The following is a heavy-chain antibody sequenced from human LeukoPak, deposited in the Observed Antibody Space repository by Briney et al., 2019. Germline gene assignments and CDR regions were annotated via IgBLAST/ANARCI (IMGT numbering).Heavy chain of an antibody. CDR3: ARWGLGKGDGFDI. CDR2: INSDGSST. J-gene: IGHJ3*02. V-gene: IGHV3-74*01. D-gene: IGHD3-10*01. Sequence: GGSLRLSCAASGFTFSSYGMKWVRQAPGKGLVWVSRINSDGSSTSYADSVKGRFTISRANRKNTLCLQMNSLRAEDTAVYYCARWGLGKGDGFDIWGQGTMVIVSS. CDR1: GFTFSSYG.